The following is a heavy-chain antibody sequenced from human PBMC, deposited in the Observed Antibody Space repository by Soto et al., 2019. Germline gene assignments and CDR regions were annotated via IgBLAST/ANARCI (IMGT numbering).Heavy chain of an antibody. D-gene: IGHD6-6*01. Sequence: QVQLQESGPGLVKPSQTLSLTCSVSGGSISSGDYYWSWIPQPPGKGLEWIAYIYYSGIIYYNPFLNSRVNMSRDTSMNQFFLNLDSVTAADTAVYYCAREVGEVDYSSSSDAFDLWGQGTMVTVSS. CDR3: AREVGEVDYSSSSDAFDL. J-gene: IGHJ3*01. V-gene: IGHV4-30-4*01. CDR1: GGSISSGDYY. CDR2: IYYSGII.